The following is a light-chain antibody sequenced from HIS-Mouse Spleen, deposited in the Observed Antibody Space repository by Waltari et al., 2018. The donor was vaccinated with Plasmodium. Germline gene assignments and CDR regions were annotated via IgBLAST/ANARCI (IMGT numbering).Light chain of an antibody. CDR3: YSTDSSGNHRV. V-gene: IGLV3-10*01. Sequence: SYELTQPPSVSVSPGQTARITCSGDALPKKYAYWYQQKSGHAPVLVIYEDSKRPSGIPERFSDSSSGTMATLTISGAQVEDEADYYCYSTDSSGNHRVFGGGTKLTVL. J-gene: IGLJ3*02. CDR1: ALPKKY. CDR2: EDS.